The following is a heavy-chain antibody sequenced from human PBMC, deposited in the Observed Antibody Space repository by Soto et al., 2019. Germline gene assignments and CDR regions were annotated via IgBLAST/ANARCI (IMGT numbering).Heavy chain of an antibody. J-gene: IGHJ5*02. Sequence: SETLSLTCTVSGGSISSYYGSWIRQPPGKGLEWIGYIYYSGSTNYNPSLKSRVTISVDTSKNQFSLKLSSVTAADTAVYYCARGSPYYYDSSGYINWFDPWGQGTLVTVS. CDR2: IYYSGST. CDR3: ARGSPYYYDSSGYINWFDP. CDR1: GGSISSYY. V-gene: IGHV4-59*01. D-gene: IGHD3-22*01.